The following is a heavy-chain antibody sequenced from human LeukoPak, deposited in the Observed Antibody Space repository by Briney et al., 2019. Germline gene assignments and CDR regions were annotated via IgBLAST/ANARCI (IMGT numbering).Heavy chain of an antibody. D-gene: IGHD4-23*01. CDR1: GFTLSSYA. CDR3: ARDLAVTRDY. V-gene: IGHV3-21*01. CDR2: ISSSSSYI. Sequence: GGSLRLSCAASGFTLSSYAMNWVRQAPGKGLEWVSSISSSSSYIYYADSVKGRFTISRDNAKNSLYLQMNSLRAEDTAVYYCARDLAVTRDYWGQGTLVTVSS. J-gene: IGHJ4*02.